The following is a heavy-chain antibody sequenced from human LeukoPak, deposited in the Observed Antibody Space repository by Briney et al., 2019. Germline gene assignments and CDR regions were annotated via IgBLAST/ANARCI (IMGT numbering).Heavy chain of an antibody. D-gene: IGHD6-19*01. CDR3: ARDIGQIGYSSGWFYY. V-gene: IGHV1-18*01. J-gene: IGHJ4*02. CDR2: ISAYNGNT. CDR1: GYTFTSYG. Sequence: ASVKVSCKASGYTFTSYGISWVRQAPGQGLEWMGWISAYNGNTNYAQKLQGRVTMTTDTSTSTAYMELRSLRSDDTAVYYCARDIGQIGYSSGWFYYWGQGTLVTVSS.